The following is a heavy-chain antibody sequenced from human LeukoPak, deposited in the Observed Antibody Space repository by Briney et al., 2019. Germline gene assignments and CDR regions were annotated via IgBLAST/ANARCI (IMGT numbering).Heavy chain of an antibody. CDR1: RYTLTDYY. J-gene: IGHJ5*02. CDR3: ARDTSSSWYRWFDP. D-gene: IGHD6-13*01. Sequence: ASVKVSCQASRYTLTDYYMHWVRQAPGQGLEGMGWSKRNSGGTNYAQKFQGRVTMTRETSISTAYMELSRQRSDDTAVDYCARDTSSSWYRWFDPWGQGTLVTVSS. CDR2: SKRNSGGT. V-gene: IGHV1-2*02.